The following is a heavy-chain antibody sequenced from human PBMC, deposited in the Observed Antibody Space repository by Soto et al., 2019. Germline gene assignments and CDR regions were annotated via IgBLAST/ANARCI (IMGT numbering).Heavy chain of an antibody. J-gene: IGHJ6*02. CDR3: AASIFYYGMDV. V-gene: IGHV5-51*01. CDR2: IYPGDSDT. Sequence: PGESLKSSCKGSAYTFTNYWIGWWRQMPGKGPEGMGIIYPGDSDTKYNPSFQGQVTISADKSITTTYLQWSSLKASDSAIYYCAASIFYYGMDVWGQGTTVTVSS. CDR1: AYTFTNYW.